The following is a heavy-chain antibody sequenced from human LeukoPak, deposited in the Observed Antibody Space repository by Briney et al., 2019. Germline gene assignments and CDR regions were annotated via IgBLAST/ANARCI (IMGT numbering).Heavy chain of an antibody. CDR3: ARRNYGSGRYY. Sequence: SETLSLTCAVSGGSVSNSHWWTWVRQPPGKGLEWIGEIYHSGSTNYNPSLKSRVTISVDKSKNQFSLRLTSVTAADTAVYYCARRNYGSGRYYWGQGTLVTVSS. V-gene: IGHV4-4*02. D-gene: IGHD3-10*01. CDR1: GGSVSNSHW. CDR2: IYHSGST. J-gene: IGHJ4*02.